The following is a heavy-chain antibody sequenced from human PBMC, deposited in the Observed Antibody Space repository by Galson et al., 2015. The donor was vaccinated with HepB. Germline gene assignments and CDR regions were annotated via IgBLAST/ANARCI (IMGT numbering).Heavy chain of an antibody. V-gene: IGHV3-33*03. D-gene: IGHD4-23*01. CDR1: GFIFRSFG. CDR3: AKEALPDYGGITGFES. CDR2: IWYDGSNI. Sequence: SLRLSCAASGFIFRSFGMHWVRQAPGKGLEWVAVIWYDGSNIYYADSVKGRFTISRDTSKNTLNLQMNSLRAEDTAVYYCAKEALPDYGGITGFESWGQGTLVTVSS. J-gene: IGHJ4*02.